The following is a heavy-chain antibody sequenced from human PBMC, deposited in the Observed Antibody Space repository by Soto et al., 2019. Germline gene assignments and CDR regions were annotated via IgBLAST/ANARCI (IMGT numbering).Heavy chain of an antibody. J-gene: IGHJ4*02. CDR2: IWYDGSNK. V-gene: IGHV3-33*01. D-gene: IGHD3-16*01. Sequence: QVQLVESGGAVVQPGRSLPLSCAASGFTFSSYGMHRVRQAPGKGLEWVAVIWYDGSNKYYAYSVKGRFAISRDNSKNTLYLQMRSLRAEDTGVYYCARDGFIWGSPKYYFDCWCEGTLVTVS. CDR3: ARDGFIWGSPKYYFDC. CDR1: GFTFSSYG.